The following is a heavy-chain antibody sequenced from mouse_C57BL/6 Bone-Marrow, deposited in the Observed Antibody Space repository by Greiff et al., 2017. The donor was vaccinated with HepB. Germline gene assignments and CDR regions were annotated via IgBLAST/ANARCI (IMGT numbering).Heavy chain of an antibody. Sequence: EVQLVESGGGLVQPGGSLKLSCAASGFTFSDYGMAWVRQAPRKGPEWVAFISNLAYSIYYADTVTGRCTISRENAKNTLYLEMSSLRSEDTAMYYCARQKYALYAKDYGGQGTSVTVSS. J-gene: IGHJ4*01. CDR3: ARQKYALYAKDY. CDR2: ISNLAYSI. D-gene: IGHD5-1-1*01. CDR1: GFTFSDYG. V-gene: IGHV5-15*01.